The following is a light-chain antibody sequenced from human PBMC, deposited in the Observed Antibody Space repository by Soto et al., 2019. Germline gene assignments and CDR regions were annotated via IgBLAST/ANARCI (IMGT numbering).Light chain of an antibody. V-gene: IGKV1-39*01. CDR1: QGISTS. J-gene: IGKJ2*01. Sequence: DIQMTQSPSSLSASVGDRVTITCRASQGISTSLNWFQQTPGQAPQLLIFAASSLQSGVPLRFSGSGSGTDFTLTISSLQPEDFANYYCQQSYSPPHTFGQGTRLEI. CDR3: QQSYSPPHT. CDR2: AAS.